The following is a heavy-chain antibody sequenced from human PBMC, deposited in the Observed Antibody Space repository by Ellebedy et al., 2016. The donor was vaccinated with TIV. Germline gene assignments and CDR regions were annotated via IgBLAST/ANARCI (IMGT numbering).Heavy chain of an antibody. D-gene: IGHD2-2*01. CDR2: IPYDESDK. CDR3: AKARAAAYYYYYGMDV. J-gene: IGHJ6*02. Sequence: GGSLRLSXAASRFTFSSYGMHWVRQAPGKGLEWVAVIPYDESDKYYADSVKGRFTISRDNSKNTLYLQMNSLRAEDTAVYYCAKARAAAYYYYYGMDVWGQGTTVTVSS. CDR1: RFTFSSYG. V-gene: IGHV3-30*18.